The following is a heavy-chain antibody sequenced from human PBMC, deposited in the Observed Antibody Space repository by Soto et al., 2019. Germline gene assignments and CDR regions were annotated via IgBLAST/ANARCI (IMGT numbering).Heavy chain of an antibody. J-gene: IGHJ4*02. Sequence: ASVKVSCKASGFTFTSSAMQWVRQAPGQGLEWMGWINAGNGNTKYSQKFQGRVTITRDTSASTAYMELSSLRSEDTAVYYCARAVAVPADFDYWGPGTLVTVSS. D-gene: IGHD6-19*01. CDR2: INAGNGNT. V-gene: IGHV1-3*01. CDR3: ARAVAVPADFDY. CDR1: GFTFTSSA.